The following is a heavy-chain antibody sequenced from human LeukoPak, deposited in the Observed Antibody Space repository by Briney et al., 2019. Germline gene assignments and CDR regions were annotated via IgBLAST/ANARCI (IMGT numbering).Heavy chain of an antibody. CDR3: AKELFGAGYGDYADYYYGMDV. Sequence: GGSLRLSCSASGFVFSIYTMYWVRQAPGKGPEYVSTISGSGNGGSIYYADSVKGRFTISRDDSKNTLYLQLNSLRAEDTAVYYCAKELFGAGYGDYADYYYGMDVWGQGTTVTVSS. D-gene: IGHD4-17*01. CDR1: GFVFSIYT. V-gene: IGHV3-64*04. J-gene: IGHJ6*02. CDR2: ISGSGNGGSI.